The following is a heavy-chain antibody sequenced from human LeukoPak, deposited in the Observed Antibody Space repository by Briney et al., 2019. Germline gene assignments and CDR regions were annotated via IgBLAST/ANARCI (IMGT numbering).Heavy chain of an antibody. CDR1: GYTFTGYY. CDR3: ARALEEDTPRGLDWFDP. J-gene: IGHJ5*02. Sequence: ASVKVSCKASGYTFTGYYMHWVRQAPGQGPEWMGWINPNSGGTNYAQKFQGRVTMTRDTSISTAYMELSRLRSDDTAVYYCARALEEDTPRGLDWFDPWGQGTLVTVSS. CDR2: INPNSGGT. D-gene: IGHD2-15*01. V-gene: IGHV1-2*02.